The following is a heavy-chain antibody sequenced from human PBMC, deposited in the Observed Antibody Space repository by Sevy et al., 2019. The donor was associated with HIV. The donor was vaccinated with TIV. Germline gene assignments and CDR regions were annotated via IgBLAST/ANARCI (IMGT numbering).Heavy chain of an antibody. CDR1: GFTFSSYA. Sequence: GGSLRLSCAASGFTFSSYAMSWVRRAPGKGLEWVSAVSGSGGSTYYADSVKGRFTISRDNSKNTLYLQMNSLRAEDTAVYYSAKAPTSSYYGMDVWGQGTTVTVSS. CDR2: VSGSGGST. J-gene: IGHJ6*02. V-gene: IGHV3-23*01. CDR3: AKAPTSSYYGMDV.